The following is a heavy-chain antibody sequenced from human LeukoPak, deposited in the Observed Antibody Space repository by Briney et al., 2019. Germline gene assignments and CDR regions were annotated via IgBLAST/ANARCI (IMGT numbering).Heavy chain of an antibody. D-gene: IGHD1-26*01. CDR3: ASESGALDY. J-gene: IGHJ4*02. V-gene: IGHV4-30-4*08. CDR2: IYYSGST. Sequence: SQTLSLTCTVSGGSISSGDYYWRWIRQPQGKGLEWIGYIYYSGSTYYNPSLKSRVTISVDTSKNQFSLKLSSVTAADTAVYYFASESGALDYWGQGTLVTVSS. CDR1: GGSISSGDYY.